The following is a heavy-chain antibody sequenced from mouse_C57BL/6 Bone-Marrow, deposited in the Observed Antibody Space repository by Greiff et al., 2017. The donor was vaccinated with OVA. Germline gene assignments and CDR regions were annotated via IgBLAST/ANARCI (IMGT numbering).Heavy chain of an antibody. J-gene: IGHJ4*01. D-gene: IGHD1-1*01. V-gene: IGHV1-55*01. CDR2: IYPGSGST. CDR3: ARPYYYGSSYEDAMDY. Sequence: QVQLQQPGAELVKPGASVKMSCKASGYTFPSYWITWVKQRPGQGLEWIGDIYPGSGSTNYNEKFKSKATLTVDTSSSTAYMQLSSLTSEDSAVYYCARPYYYGSSYEDAMDYWGQGTSVTVSS. CDR1: GYTFPSYW.